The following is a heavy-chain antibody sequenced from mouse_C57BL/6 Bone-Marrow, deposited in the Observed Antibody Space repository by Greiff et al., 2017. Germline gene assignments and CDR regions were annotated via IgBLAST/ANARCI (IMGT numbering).Heavy chain of an antibody. J-gene: IGHJ3*01. D-gene: IGHD1-1*01. CDR1: GFTFSSYG. CDR3: ARADYCGCWFDY. CDR2: ISSGGSYT. Sequence: EVHLVESGGDLVKPGGSLKLSCAASGFTFSSYGMSWVRQTPDKRLEWVATISSGGSYTYYPDSVKGRFTISRDNAKNTLYLQMSSLKSEDTAMYYCARADYCGCWFDYWGQGTRVTVSA. V-gene: IGHV5-6*01.